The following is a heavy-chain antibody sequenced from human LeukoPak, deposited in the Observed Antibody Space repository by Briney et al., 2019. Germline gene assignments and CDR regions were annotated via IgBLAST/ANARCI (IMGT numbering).Heavy chain of an antibody. V-gene: IGHV3-33*01. CDR2: IWYDGSNK. CDR3: ARSLVPAAPLGY. Sequence: GRSLRLSCAASGFTFSSYGMHWVRQAPGKGLEWVAVIWYDGSNKYYAASVKGRFTISRDNSKNTLYLQMNSLRAEDTAVYYCARSLVPAAPLGYWGQGTLVTVSS. J-gene: IGHJ4*02. CDR1: GFTFSSYG. D-gene: IGHD2-2*01.